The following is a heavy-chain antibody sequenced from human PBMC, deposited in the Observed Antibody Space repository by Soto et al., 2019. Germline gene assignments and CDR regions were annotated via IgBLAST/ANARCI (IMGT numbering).Heavy chain of an antibody. CDR2: INPNGGVT. V-gene: IGHV1-2*04. CDR1: GDSFNDYY. D-gene: IGHD1-26*01. J-gene: IGHJ6*03. Sequence: QVQLVQSGAEVRKPGASVTVSCRSSGDSFNDYYIHWVRQAPGQRFEWMGWINPNGGVTKYAQKFQGWVSMTRDTSIRTVYLQLSRLRSDDTAVYYCARESVGATATLDYYYFYMDVWGTGTTVTVSS. CDR3: ARESVGATATLDYYYFYMDV.